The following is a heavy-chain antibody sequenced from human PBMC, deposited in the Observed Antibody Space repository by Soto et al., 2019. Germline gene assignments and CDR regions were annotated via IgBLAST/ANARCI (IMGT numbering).Heavy chain of an antibody. Sequence: SETLSLTCAVYGGSFSGYYWSWIRQPPGKGLEWIGEINHSGSTNYNPSLKSRVTISVDTSKNQFSLKLSSVTAADTAVYYCARGSSGYFDYWGQGTLVTVS. D-gene: IGHD1-26*01. CDR1: GGSFSGYY. V-gene: IGHV4-34*01. CDR2: INHSGST. J-gene: IGHJ4*02. CDR3: ARGSSGYFDY.